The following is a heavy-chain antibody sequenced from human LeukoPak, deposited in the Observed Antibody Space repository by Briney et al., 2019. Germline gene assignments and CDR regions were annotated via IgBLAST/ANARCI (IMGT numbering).Heavy chain of an antibody. CDR3: AKQGFGC. Sequence: GGSLRLSCAASGFTLSSYAMSWVRQAPGEGLEWVSTISGSADNTNYAEAVKGRFTISRDNSKNTMYLQMNSLRAEDTAVYYCAKQGFGCWGQGTLVTVSS. J-gene: IGHJ4*02. CDR2: ISGSADNT. V-gene: IGHV3-23*01. CDR1: GFTLSSYA.